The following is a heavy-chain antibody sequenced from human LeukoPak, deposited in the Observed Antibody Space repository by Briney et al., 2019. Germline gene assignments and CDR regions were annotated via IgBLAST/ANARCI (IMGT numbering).Heavy chain of an antibody. CDR2: IYYSGRT. D-gene: IGHD3-22*01. Sequence: SETLSLTCNVSGGSINSYYWGWIRQPPGKRLELIGYIYYSGRTNYNPPLKSRVTISVDTSTNQISLKLTSVTAADTAVYFCARGTTKGYYYDTSGYYTKWGQGTLVTVSS. J-gene: IGHJ4*02. CDR1: GGSINSYY. V-gene: IGHV4-59*12. CDR3: ARGTTKGYYYDTSGYYTK.